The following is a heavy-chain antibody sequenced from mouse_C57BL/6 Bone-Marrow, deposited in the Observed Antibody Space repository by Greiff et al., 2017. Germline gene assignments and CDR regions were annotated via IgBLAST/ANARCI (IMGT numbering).Heavy chain of an antibody. D-gene: IGHD1-1*01. J-gene: IGHJ4*01. CDR3: ARSVVGAMDY. CDR2: IDPSDSYT. CDR1: GYTFTSYW. V-gene: IGHV1-69*01. Sequence: QVQLQQPGAELVMPGASVKLSCKASGYTFTSYWMHWVKQRPGQGLEWIGEIDPSDSYTNYNQKFKGQSTLTVDKSSSTAYMQLSSLTSADSAVYYCARSVVGAMDYWGQGTSVTVSS.